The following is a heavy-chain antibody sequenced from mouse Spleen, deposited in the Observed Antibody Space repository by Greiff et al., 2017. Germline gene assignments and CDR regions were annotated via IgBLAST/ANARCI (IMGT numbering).Heavy chain of an antibody. CDR3: ARWFHYFDY. V-gene: IGHV1-66*01. Sequence: VQLQQSGPELVKPGASVQISCKASGYSFTSYYIHWVKQRPGQGLEWIGWIYPGSGNTKYNEKFKGKATLTADTSSSTAYMQLSSLTSEDSAVYYCARWFHYFDYWGQGTTLTVSS. CDR1: GYSFTSYY. J-gene: IGHJ2*01. CDR2: IYPGSGNT. D-gene: IGHD2-2*01.